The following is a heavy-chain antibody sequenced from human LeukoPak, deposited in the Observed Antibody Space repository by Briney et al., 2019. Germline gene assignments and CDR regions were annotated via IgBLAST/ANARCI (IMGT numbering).Heavy chain of an antibody. V-gene: IGHV5-51*01. J-gene: IGHJ4*02. CDR2: IYPGDSDT. CDR1: GYSFTSYW. D-gene: IGHD3-10*01. CDR3: ARRITMVRGVIAYFDY. Sequence: GESLKISCKGSGYSFTSYWIGWVRRMPGKGLEWMGIIYPGDSDTRYSPSFQGQVTISADKSISTAYLQWSSLKASDTAMYYCARRITMVRGVIAYFDYWGQGTLVTVSS.